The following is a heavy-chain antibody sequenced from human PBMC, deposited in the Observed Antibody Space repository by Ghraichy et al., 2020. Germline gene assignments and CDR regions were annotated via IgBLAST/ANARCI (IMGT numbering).Heavy chain of an antibody. V-gene: IGHV4-61*01. J-gene: IGHJ4*02. Sequence: SETLSLTCTVSGGSVSSGSYYWSWIRQPPGKGLEWIGYIYYSGSTNYNPSLKSRVTISVDTSKNQFSLKLSSVTAADTAVYYCAGHLTMVRGTPPDYWGQGTLVTVSS. CDR3: AGHLTMVRGTPPDY. D-gene: IGHD3-10*01. CDR1: GGSVSSGSYY. CDR2: IYYSGST.